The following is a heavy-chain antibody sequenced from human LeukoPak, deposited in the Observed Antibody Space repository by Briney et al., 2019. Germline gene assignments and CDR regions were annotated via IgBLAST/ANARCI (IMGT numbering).Heavy chain of an antibody. J-gene: IGHJ3*02. CDR3: ARATVVTATQIDAFDI. Sequence: GGFLRLSCAASGFTFSNSWMSWIRQAPGQGLEWVANIKQDGSEKYYVDSVKGRFTISRDNAKNSLYLQMNSLRAEDTAVYYCARATVVTATQIDAFDIWGQGTMVTVSS. D-gene: IGHD2-21*02. CDR1: GFTFSNSW. CDR2: IKQDGSEK. V-gene: IGHV3-7*02.